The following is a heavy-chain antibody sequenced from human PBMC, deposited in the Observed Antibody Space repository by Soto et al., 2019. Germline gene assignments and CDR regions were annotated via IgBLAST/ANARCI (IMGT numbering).Heavy chain of an antibody. CDR1: GGSFSGYY. D-gene: IGHD6-13*01. CDR2: INHSGST. CDR3: ARGRAPSSSWYNP. J-gene: IGHJ5*02. V-gene: IGHV4-34*01. Sequence: QVQLQQWGAGLLKPPETLSLTCAVYGGSFSGYYWSWIRQPPGKGLEWIGEINHSGSTNYNPSLKSRVTISVDTSKNQFSLKLSSVTAADTAVYYCARGRAPSSSWYNPWGQGTLVTVSS.